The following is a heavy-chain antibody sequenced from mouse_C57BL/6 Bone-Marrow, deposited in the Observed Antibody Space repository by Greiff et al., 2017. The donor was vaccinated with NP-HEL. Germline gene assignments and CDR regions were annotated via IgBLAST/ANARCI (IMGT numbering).Heavy chain of an antibody. J-gene: IGHJ4*01. Sequence: QVQLQQSGAELVKPGASVKISCKASGYAFSSYWMNWVKQRPGKGLEWIGQIYPGDGDPNYNGKFKGKATLTADKSSSTAYMQLSSLTSEDSAVYFCARKGYSNPVSDAMDYWGQGTSVTVSS. CDR2: IYPGDGDP. CDR3: ARKGYSNPVSDAMDY. D-gene: IGHD2-5*01. V-gene: IGHV1-80*01. CDR1: GYAFSSYW.